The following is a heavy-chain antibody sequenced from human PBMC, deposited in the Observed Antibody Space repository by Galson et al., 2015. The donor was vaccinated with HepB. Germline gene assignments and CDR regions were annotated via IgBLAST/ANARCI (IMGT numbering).Heavy chain of an antibody. CDR1: GFTFSSYA. J-gene: IGHJ5*02. CDR3: ARDGRQWLVPNWFDP. V-gene: IGHV3-30-3*01. Sequence: SLRLSCAASGFTFSSYAMHWVRQAPGKGLEWVAVISYDGSNKYYADSVKGRFTISRDNSKNTLYLQMNSLRAEDTAVYYCARDGRQWLVPNWFDPWGQGTLVTVSS. CDR2: ISYDGSNK. D-gene: IGHD6-19*01.